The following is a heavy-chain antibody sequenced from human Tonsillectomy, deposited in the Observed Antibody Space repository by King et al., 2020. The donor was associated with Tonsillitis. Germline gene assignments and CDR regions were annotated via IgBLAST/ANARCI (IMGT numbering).Heavy chain of an antibody. CDR2: IYTSGAT. CDR1: GDSISSAPHH. V-gene: IGHV4-61*02. J-gene: IGHJ4*02. Sequence: QLQESGPGLVKPSQTLSLYCTVSGDSISSAPHHWNWIRQPAGQGPEWIGHIYTSGATNYNPSLKSRVTMSLDTSKNQFSLKLTSVTAADTAVYYCAGGLQESWESLGYWGQGTVVTVSS. CDR3: AGGLQESWESLGY. D-gene: IGHD1-26*01.